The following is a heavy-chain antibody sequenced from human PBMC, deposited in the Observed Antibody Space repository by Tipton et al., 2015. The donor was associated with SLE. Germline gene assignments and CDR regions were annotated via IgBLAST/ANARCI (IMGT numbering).Heavy chain of an antibody. CDR1: GGSISSSNW. V-gene: IGHV4-4*02. Sequence: TLSLTCAVSGGSISSSNWWSWVRQPPGKGLEWIGEIYHSGSTNYNPSLKSRVTISVDKSKNQFSLKLSSVTAADTAVYYCARLREGEYDFWSGYYRRWFDPWGQGTLVTVSS. J-gene: IGHJ5*02. CDR3: ARLREGEYDFWSGYYRRWFDP. CDR2: IYHSGST. D-gene: IGHD3-3*01.